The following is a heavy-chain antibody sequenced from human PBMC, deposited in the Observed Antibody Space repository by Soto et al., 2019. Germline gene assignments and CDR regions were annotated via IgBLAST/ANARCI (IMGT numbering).Heavy chain of an antibody. Sequence: EVQLVESGGDLVQPGGSLRLSCAASGFTFSSYWMSWVRQAPGKGLEWVANIKQDGSEKYYVDSVKGRFTISRDNSKNSLYQQKNRLSAEDSAVYYCSRGELHGSCYLYWGQGPLVTDSS. CDR3: SRGELHGSCYLY. CDR2: IKQDGSEK. V-gene: IGHV3-7*04. J-gene: IGHJ4*02. CDR1: GFTFSSYW. D-gene: IGHD2-2*01.